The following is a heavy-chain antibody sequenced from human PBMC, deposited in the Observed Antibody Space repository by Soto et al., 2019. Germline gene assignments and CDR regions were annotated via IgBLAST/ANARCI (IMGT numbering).Heavy chain of an antibody. CDR1: GFTFSSFG. CDR3: AKDRWGDFGDLNLPGY. V-gene: IGHV3-30*18. Sequence: QVMRVESGGGVDQPGRSLRISCAVSGFTFSSFGMHWVRQAPGKGLEWVAVISDDGSSKHYADSLKGRFTISRDNSNNTLYLQMDSLGPEDTAVYYCAKDRWGDFGDLNLPGYWGQGTLVTVSS. J-gene: IGHJ4*02. CDR2: ISDDGSSK. D-gene: IGHD4-17*01.